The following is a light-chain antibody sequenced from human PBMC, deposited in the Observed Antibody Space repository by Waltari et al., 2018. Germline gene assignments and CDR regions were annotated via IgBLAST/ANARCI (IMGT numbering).Light chain of an antibody. V-gene: IGKV3-20*01. CDR3: QHYLRLPVT. CDR2: GAS. Sequence: EICFTQSPGPLSFAFGEKAPAACRARQGVSRALARYQQKPGQAPRLLIYGASTRATGIPDRFSGSCSGTEVSLTISRLEPDDFAVYYCQHYLRLPVTFGQGTTVEI. J-gene: IGKJ1*01. CDR1: QGVSRA.